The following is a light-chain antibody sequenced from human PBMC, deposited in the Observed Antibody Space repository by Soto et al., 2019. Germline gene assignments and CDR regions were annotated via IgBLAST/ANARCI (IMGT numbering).Light chain of an antibody. J-gene: IGLJ1*01. CDR2: EVN. CDR1: SSDVGGYKY. CDR3: SSYAGINNLGV. V-gene: IGLV2-8*01. Sequence: QSALTQPPSASGSPGQSVTISCTGTSSDVGGYKYVSWYQQHPGKAPKLMIFEVNKRPSGVPDRFSGSKSGNTASPTVSGLQAEDEADYYCSSYAGINNLGVFGTGTKLTVL.